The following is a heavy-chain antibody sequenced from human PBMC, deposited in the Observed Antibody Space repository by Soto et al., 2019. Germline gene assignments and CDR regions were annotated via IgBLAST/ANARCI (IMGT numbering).Heavy chain of an antibody. D-gene: IGHD6-19*01. V-gene: IGHV5-51*01. Sequence: PGESLKISCKGSGYSFTSYWIGWVRQMPGKGLEWMGIIYPGDSDTRHSPSFQGQVTISADKSISTAYLQWSSLKASDTAMYYCARIKQWLVAQMGQGYYYYGMDVWGQGTTVTVSS. CDR3: ARIKQWLVAQMGQGYYYYGMDV. CDR1: GYSFTSYW. J-gene: IGHJ6*02. CDR2: IYPGDSDT.